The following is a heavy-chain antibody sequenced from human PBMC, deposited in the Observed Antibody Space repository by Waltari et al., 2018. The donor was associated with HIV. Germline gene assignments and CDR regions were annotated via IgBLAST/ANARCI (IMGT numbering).Heavy chain of an antibody. V-gene: IGHV1-69*01. D-gene: IGHD1-26*01. Sequence: QVQLVQSGAEVKKPGSSVKVSCKASGGTFSSYAISWVRQAPGQGLEWMGGSIPILGTANYAQKFQGRVTITADESTSTAYMELSSLRSEDTAVYYCARDLVGAPSRYYGMDVWGQGTTVTVSS. CDR3: ARDLVGAPSRYYGMDV. CDR1: GGTFSSYA. CDR2: SIPILGTA. J-gene: IGHJ6*02.